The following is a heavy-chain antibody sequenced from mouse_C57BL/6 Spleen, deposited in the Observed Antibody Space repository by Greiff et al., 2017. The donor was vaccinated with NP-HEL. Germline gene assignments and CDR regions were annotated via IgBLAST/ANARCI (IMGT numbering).Heavy chain of an antibody. CDR2: ISPSDSDT. Sequence: QVQLQQPGAELVRPGSSVKLSCKASGYTFTSYWMDWVKQRHGKGLEWIGNISPSDSDTNYNQKFKDKATLTVDKSSSTAYMQLGSLTSEDSAVYYCARRVVGAMDYWGQGTSVTVAS. J-gene: IGHJ4*01. CDR1: GYTFTSYW. V-gene: IGHV1-61*01. CDR3: ARRVVGAMDY.